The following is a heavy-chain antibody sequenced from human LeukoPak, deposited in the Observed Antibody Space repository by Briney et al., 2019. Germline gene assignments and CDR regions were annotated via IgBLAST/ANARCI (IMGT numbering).Heavy chain of an antibody. CDR2: TYYSGST. CDR1: GGSISSSSYF. Sequence: SETLSLTCTVSGGSISSSSYFWGWIRQPPGKGLEWIGSTYYSGSTYYNPSLKSRVTISVDTSKNQFSLKLSSVTASDTAIFYCARQGGWGGAASLIEFWGQGTLVTVSS. V-gene: IGHV4-39*01. D-gene: IGHD1-26*01. CDR3: ARQGGWGGAASLIEF. J-gene: IGHJ4*02.